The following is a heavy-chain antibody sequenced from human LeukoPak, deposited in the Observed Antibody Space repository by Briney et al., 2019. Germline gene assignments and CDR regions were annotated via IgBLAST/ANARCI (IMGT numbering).Heavy chain of an antibody. J-gene: IGHJ4*02. CDR1: GGTLNSYA. Sequence: GASVKVSCKASGGTLNSYAISLVRQAPGQGLEWMGRIIPIFGTANYAQKFQGRVTITTDESTSTAYMELSSLRSEDTAVYYCARDLLTMVRGVTQYYFDYWGQGTLVTVSS. V-gene: IGHV1-69*05. CDR3: ARDLLTMVRGVTQYYFDY. CDR2: IIPIFGTA. D-gene: IGHD3-10*01.